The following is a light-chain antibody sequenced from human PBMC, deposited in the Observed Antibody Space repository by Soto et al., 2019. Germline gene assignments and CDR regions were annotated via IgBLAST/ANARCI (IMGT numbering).Light chain of an antibody. CDR1: NSNVGHFNL. J-gene: IGLJ2*01. V-gene: IGLV2-23*01. Sequence: QSALTQPASVSASPGQSITISCTGTNSNVGHFNLVSWYQQHPGKAPQLIIYENDKRPSGVSDRFSGSKSGSTASLPISGLQAEDEAEYYCDSYEALFGAGTKLTVL. CDR3: DSYEAL. CDR2: END.